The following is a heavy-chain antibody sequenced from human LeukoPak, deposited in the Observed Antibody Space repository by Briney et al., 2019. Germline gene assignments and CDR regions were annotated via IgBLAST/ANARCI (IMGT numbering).Heavy chain of an antibody. CDR1: GCTVSSNY. D-gene: IGHD5-18*01. Sequence: GGSLRLSCAASGCTVSSNYMSWVRQAPGKGLEWVSVIYSGGSTYYADSVKGRFTISRDNSKNTLYLQMNSLRAEDTAVYYCARVLGYSYGFSFDYWGQGTLVTVSS. CDR3: ARVLGYSYGFSFDY. CDR2: IYSGGST. V-gene: IGHV3-66*01. J-gene: IGHJ4*02.